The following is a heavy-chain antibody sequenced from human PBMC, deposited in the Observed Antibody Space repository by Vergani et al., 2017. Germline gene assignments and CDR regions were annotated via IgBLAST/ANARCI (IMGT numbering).Heavy chain of an antibody. CDR1: GFTFSSNA. Sequence: EVQLLQSEGAVVQPGGSRGFSCVASGFTFSSNAISWVRRGHGQGLEWVSSIKNTGDSTHYADSVKGRFTISRDNSKNTLYLQMNSLRVEDTAVYYCGRGSDNYNWGQGTLVTVSS. D-gene: IGHD5-24*01. J-gene: IGHJ4*02. CDR2: IKNTGDST. V-gene: IGHV3-23*01. CDR3: GRGSDNYN.